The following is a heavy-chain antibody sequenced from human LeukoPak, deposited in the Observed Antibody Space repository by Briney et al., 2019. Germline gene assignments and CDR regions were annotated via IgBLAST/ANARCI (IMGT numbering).Heavy chain of an antibody. CDR2: ISSSSSTI. CDR1: GFTFSSYS. J-gene: IGHJ4*02. V-gene: IGHV3-48*01. Sequence: GGSLRLSCAASGFTFSSYSMNWVRQAPGKGLEWVSYISSSSSTIYYADSVKGRFTISRDNAKNSLYLQMNSLRAEDTALYYCARDYYDSSGYYGSGYWGQGTLVTVSS. CDR3: ARDYYDSSGYYGSGY. D-gene: IGHD3-22*01.